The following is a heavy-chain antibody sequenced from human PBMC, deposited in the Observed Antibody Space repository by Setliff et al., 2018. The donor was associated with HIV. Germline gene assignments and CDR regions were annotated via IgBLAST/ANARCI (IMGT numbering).Heavy chain of an antibody. D-gene: IGHD3-3*01. Sequence: PSETLSLTCAVSGYSISSGYYWGWIRQPPGKGLEWIGSIYHSGSTYYNPSLKSRVTISLDTSKNQFSLKLSSVTAADTAVYWCARHISPDMDNFWSGYRGYFDYWGQGTLVTVSS. J-gene: IGHJ4*02. CDR1: GYSISSGYY. V-gene: IGHV4-38-2*01. CDR2: IYHSGST. CDR3: ARHISPDMDNFWSGYRGYFDY.